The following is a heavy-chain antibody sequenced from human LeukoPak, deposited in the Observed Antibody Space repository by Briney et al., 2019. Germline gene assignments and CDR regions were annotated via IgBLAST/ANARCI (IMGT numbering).Heavy chain of an antibody. CDR2: IIPIFGTA. V-gene: IGHV1-69*13. CDR3: ARAGGQWLTTDY. J-gene: IGHJ4*02. Sequence: SVKVSCKASGGTFSSYAISWVRQAPGQGLEWKGGIIPIFGTANYAQKFQGRVTITADESTSTAYMELSSLRSEDTAVYYCARAGGQWLTTDYWGQGTLVTVSS. CDR1: GGTFSSYA. D-gene: IGHD6-19*01.